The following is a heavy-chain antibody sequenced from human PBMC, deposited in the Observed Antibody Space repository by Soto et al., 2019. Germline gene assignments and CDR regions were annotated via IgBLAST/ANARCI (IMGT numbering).Heavy chain of an antibody. D-gene: IGHD2-15*01. CDR3: ARGVGGNLVYFDY. V-gene: IGHV5-10-1*04. CDR1: GYSFAGYW. CDR2: IDPSDSQT. Sequence: RGASLKISWRGSGYSFAGYWVTWVRQKPGKGLEWMGRIDPSDSQTYYSPSFQGQVTISADKSISTAYLQWSSLKASDTAMYYCARGVGGNLVYFDYWGQGALVTVSS. J-gene: IGHJ4*02.